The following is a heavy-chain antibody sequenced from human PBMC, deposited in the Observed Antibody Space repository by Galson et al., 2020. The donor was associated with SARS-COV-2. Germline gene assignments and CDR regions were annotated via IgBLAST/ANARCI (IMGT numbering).Heavy chain of an antibody. CDR1: GFTFSSYA. Sequence: TGGSLRLSCAASGFTFSSYAMHWVRQAPGKGLEWVAVISYDGSNKYYADSVKGRFTISRDNSKNTLYLQMNSLRAEDTAVYYCARTGGSDMDYWGHGTLVTVSS. D-gene: IGHD1-26*01. V-gene: IGHV3-30-3*01. CDR2: ISYDGSNK. CDR3: ARTGGSDMDY. J-gene: IGHJ4*01.